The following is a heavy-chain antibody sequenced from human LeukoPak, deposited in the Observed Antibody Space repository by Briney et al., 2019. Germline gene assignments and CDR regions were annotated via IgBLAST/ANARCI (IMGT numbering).Heavy chain of an antibody. CDR3: ARGRVVWFGAGWYYDL. CDR2: VSPTSGKT. CDR1: GYTFTNYD. V-gene: IGHV1-8*01. D-gene: IGHD3-10*01. J-gene: IGHJ2*01. Sequence: GASVKVSCKASGYTFTNYDFNWVRQATGQGLEWMGWVSPTSGKTEYAQKFQGRVTMTRNASISTVYMELNSLRSEDTAVYYGARGRVVWFGAGWYYDLWGRGTLVTVSS.